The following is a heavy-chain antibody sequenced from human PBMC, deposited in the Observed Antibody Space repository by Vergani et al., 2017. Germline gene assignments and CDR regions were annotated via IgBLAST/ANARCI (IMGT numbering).Heavy chain of an antibody. J-gene: IGHJ6*03. D-gene: IGHD3-3*01. Sequence: QLQLQESGPGLVKPSETLSLTCTVSGGSISSSSYYWGWIRQPPGKGLEWIGEINHSGSTNYNPSLKSRVTISVDTSKNQFSLKLSSVTAADTAVYYCARSARVDFWSGYYIYYYYMDVWGKGTTVTVSS. CDR3: ARSARVDFWSGYYIYYYYMDV. CDR1: GGSISSSSYY. V-gene: IGHV4-39*07. CDR2: INHSGST.